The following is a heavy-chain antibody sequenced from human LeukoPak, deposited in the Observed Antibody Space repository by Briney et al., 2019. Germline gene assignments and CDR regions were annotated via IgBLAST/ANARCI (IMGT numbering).Heavy chain of an antibody. CDR2: ISSSSTTI. CDR3: AELGITMIGGV. D-gene: IGHD3-10*02. J-gene: IGHJ6*04. CDR1: GFTFSSYS. V-gene: IGHV3-48*01. Sequence: GGSLRLSCAASGFTFSSYSMNWVRQAPGKGLEWVSYISSSSTTIYYADSVKGRFTISRDNAKNSLHLQMNSLRVEDTAVYYCAELGITMIGGVWGKGTTVTISS.